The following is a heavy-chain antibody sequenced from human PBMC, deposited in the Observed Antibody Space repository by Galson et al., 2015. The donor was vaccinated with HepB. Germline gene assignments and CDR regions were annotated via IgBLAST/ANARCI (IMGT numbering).Heavy chain of an antibody. CDR2: INHSGST. V-gene: IGHV4-34*01. D-gene: IGHD2-8*01. Sequence: SETLSLTCAVYGGSFSGYYWSWIRQPPGKGLEWIGEINHSGSTNYNPSLKSRVTISVDTSKNQFSLKLSSVTAADTAVYYCARGVERTVLGHWGPGTLVAVSS. J-gene: IGHJ4*02. CDR1: GGSFSGYY. CDR3: ARGVERTVLGH.